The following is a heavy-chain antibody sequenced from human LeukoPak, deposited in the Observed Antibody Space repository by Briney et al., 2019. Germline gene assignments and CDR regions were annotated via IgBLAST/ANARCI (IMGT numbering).Heavy chain of an antibody. Sequence: SETLSLTCTVSGGSISSYYWSWIRQPPGKGLEWIGYIYYSGNTKYNPSLKSRVTISIDTSKNQFSLKLTSVTAADTAVYYCAREGYCSGGSCSPYYGMDVWGQGTTVTVSS. CDR1: GGSISSYY. CDR2: IYYSGNT. V-gene: IGHV4-59*01. CDR3: AREGYCSGGSCSPYYGMDV. D-gene: IGHD2-15*01. J-gene: IGHJ6*02.